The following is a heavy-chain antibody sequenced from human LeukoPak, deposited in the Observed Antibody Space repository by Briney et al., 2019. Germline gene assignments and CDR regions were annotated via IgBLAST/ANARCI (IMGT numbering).Heavy chain of an antibody. CDR2: IIPIFGTA. J-gene: IGHJ4*02. CDR3: ARDAGGYDFKY. D-gene: IGHD5-12*01. Sequence: GASVEVSCKASGGTFSSYAISWVRQAPGQGLEWMGGIIPIFGTANYAQKFQGRVTITADESTSTAYMELSSLRSEDTAVYYCARDAGGYDFKYWGQGTLVTVSS. CDR1: GGTFSSYA. V-gene: IGHV1-69*13.